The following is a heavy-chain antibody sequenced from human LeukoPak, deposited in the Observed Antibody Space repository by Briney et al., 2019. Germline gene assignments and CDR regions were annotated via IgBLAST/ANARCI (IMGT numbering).Heavy chain of an antibody. CDR2: ISWDGGST. CDR1: GFTFDDYA. CDR3: AKCPIPYTKSYNWFDP. D-gene: IGHD1-26*01. J-gene: IGHJ5*02. V-gene: IGHV3-43D*03. Sequence: GGSLRLSCAASGFTFDDYAMHWVRQAPGKGLEWVSLISWDGGSTYYADSVKGRFTISRDNSKNSLYLQMNSLRAEDTALYYCAKCPIPYTKSYNWFDPWGQGTLVTVSS.